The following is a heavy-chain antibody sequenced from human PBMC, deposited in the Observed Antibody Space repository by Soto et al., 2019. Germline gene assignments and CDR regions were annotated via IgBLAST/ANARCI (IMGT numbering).Heavy chain of an antibody. CDR2: IKSKAAGGTT. Sequence: EVQQVESGGGLVEPGGSLRLSCAASGFTFSNAWMNWVRQAPGKGLEWVARIKSKAAGGTTDYAAPVKGRFTISRDVSQNTWYLQMNSLKTEDTALYYCNTDLPGGHSAYFDYWGQGTLVTVSS. CDR1: GFTFSNAW. V-gene: IGHV3-15*01. J-gene: IGHJ4*02. CDR3: NTDLPGGHSAYFDY. D-gene: IGHD3-16*01.